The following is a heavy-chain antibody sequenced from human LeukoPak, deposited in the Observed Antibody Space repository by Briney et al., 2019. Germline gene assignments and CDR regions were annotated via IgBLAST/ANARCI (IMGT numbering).Heavy chain of an antibody. J-gene: IGHJ4*02. CDR1: GGSISSYY. D-gene: IGHD3-10*01. Sequence: PSETLSLTCTVSGGSISSYYWSWIRQPPGKGLEWIGYIYYRGSTNYNPSLKSRVTISVDTSKNQFSLKLSSVTAADTAVYYCASMVRGVIIYFDYWGQGTLVTVSS. CDR3: ASMVRGVIIYFDY. CDR2: IYYRGST. V-gene: IGHV4-59*01.